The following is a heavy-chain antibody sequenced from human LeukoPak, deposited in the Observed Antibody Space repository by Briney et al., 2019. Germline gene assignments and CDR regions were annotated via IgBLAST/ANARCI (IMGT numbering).Heavy chain of an antibody. V-gene: IGHV3-30-3*01. J-gene: IGHJ4*02. CDR2: ISYDGSNK. CDR3: ARAYSSSWYQLDY. Sequence: GGSLRLSCAASGFTFSNYAMHWVRQAPGKGLEWVAVISYDGSNKYYADSVKGRFTISRDNSKNTLYLQMNSLRAEDTAVYYCARAYSSSWYQLDYWGQGTLVTVSS. CDR1: GFTFSNYA. D-gene: IGHD6-13*01.